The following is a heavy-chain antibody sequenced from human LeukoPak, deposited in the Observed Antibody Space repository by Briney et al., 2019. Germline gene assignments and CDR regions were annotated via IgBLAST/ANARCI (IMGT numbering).Heavy chain of an antibody. CDR2: IYHSGST. J-gene: IGHJ4*02. CDR1: GGSISSTHW. V-gene: IGHV4-4*02. Sequence: PSETLTLTCAVSGGSISSTHWWSWIRQPPGKGLEWIGEIYHSGSTNYNPSLKSRVTISVDKSKNQFSLKLSSVTAADTAVYYCARGMAVCGGGSWGCDFDYWGQGTLVTVSS. D-gene: IGHD2-15*01. CDR3: ARGMAVCGGGSWGCDFDY.